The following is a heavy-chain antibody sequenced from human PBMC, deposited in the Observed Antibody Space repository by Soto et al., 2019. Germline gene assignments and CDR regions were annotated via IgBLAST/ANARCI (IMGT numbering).Heavy chain of an antibody. CDR1: GFTFSSDA. D-gene: IGHD6-13*01. V-gene: IGHV3-23*01. CDR3: AKAFGYSSSWYARNWFDP. CDR2: ISGSGGST. J-gene: IGHJ5*02. Sequence: GGSLRLPCAASGFTFSSDAMTWVRQAPGKGLEWVSAISGSGGSTNYADSVKGRFTISRDNSKNTLYLQMHSLRDEDTAVYYCAKAFGYSSSWYARNWFDPWGQGTLVTVSS.